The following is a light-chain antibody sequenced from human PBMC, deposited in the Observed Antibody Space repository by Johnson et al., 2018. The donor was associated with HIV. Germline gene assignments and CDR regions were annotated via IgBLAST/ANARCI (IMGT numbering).Light chain of an antibody. CDR1: SSNIGNNY. J-gene: IGLJ1*01. V-gene: IGLV1-51*01. Sequence: QSVLTQPPSVSAAPGQKVTISCSGSSSNIGNNYVSWYQQLPGRAPKLLIYDNNKRPSGIPDRFSGSKSGTSATLGITGLQTGDEADYYCGTWASSLSATYVFGTGTKVTVL. CDR2: DNN. CDR3: GTWASSLSATYV.